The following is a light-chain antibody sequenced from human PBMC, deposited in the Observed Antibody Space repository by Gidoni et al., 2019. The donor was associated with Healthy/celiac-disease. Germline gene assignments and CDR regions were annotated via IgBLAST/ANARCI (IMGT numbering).Light chain of an antibody. CDR3: MQALQTPGT. CDR1: QSLLHSNGYNY. Sequence: DLVMTQSPLSMPVTPGEPASISCRSSQSLLHSNGYNYLDWYLQKPVQSPQLLIYLGSNRASGVPDRFSGSGSGTDFTLKISRVEAEDVGVYYCMQALQTPGTFXQXTKVEIK. CDR2: LGS. J-gene: IGKJ1*01. V-gene: IGKV2-28*01.